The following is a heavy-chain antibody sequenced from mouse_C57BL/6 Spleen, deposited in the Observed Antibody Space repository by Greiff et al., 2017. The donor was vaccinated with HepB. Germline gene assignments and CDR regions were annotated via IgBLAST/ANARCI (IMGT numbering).Heavy chain of an antibody. Sequence: QVQLKESGPGLVAPSQSLSITCTVSGFSLTSYGVHWVRQPPGKGLEWLVVIWSDGSTTYNSALKSRLSISKDNSKSQVFLKMNRLQTDDTAMYYCARHRMGDYAMDYWGQGTSVTVSS. CDR3: ARHRMGDYAMDY. CDR2: IWSDGST. J-gene: IGHJ4*01. D-gene: IGHD2-3*01. V-gene: IGHV2-6-1*01. CDR1: GFSLTSYG.